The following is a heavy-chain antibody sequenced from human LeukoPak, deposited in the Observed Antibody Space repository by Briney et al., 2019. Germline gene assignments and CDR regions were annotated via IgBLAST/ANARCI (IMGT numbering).Heavy chain of an antibody. J-gene: IGHJ5*02. D-gene: IGHD2-21*02. V-gene: IGHV4-4*07. CDR3: ARDLAYCGGGCPFNWFDR. CDR1: GGSTSSYY. Sequence: SETLSLTCTLSGGSTSSYYWSWIRQPPGKGWEWMGRIYTIGSANYNTSPKSRVTISVDKSKNQFSLKLSSVTAAHTAVYYCARDLAYCGGGCPFNWFDRGGGGTLVTVSS. CDR2: IYTIGSA.